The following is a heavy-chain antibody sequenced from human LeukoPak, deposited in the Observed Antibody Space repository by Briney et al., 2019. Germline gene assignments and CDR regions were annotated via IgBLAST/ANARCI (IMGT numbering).Heavy chain of an antibody. Sequence: GGSLRLSCAAYGFTFSSYGMHWVRQAPGKGLEWVAFIRYDGSNKYYADSVKGRFTISRDNSKNTLYLQMNSLRAEDTAVYYCANPQVVVIPGDAFDIWGQGTMVTVSS. CDR3: ANPQVVVIPGDAFDI. D-gene: IGHD2-21*01. V-gene: IGHV3-30*02. J-gene: IGHJ3*02. CDR1: GFTFSSYG. CDR2: IRYDGSNK.